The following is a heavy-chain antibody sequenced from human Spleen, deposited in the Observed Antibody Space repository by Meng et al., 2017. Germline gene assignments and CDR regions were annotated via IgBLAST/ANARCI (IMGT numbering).Heavy chain of an antibody. CDR1: GGSFSGYY. D-gene: IGHD6-19*01. J-gene: IGHJ4*02. V-gene: IGHV4-34*01. CDR2: INHSGST. Sequence: QRQLQQGGEGLLKPSETLSLTCAVYGGSFSGYYWSWIRQPPGKGLEWIGEINHSGSTNYNPSLKSRVTISVDTSKNQFSLKLSSVTAADTAVYYCARGRNTQQWLVGRKVTDYWGQGTLVTVSS. CDR3: ARGRNTQQWLVGRKVTDY.